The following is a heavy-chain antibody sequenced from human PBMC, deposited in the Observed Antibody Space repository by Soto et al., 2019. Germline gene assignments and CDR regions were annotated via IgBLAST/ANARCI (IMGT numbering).Heavy chain of an antibody. CDR2: ISYDGSNK. D-gene: IGHD6-13*01. J-gene: IGHJ4*02. CDR3: ARDHSGQIAAAGQFDY. CDR1: GFTFSSYA. V-gene: IGHV3-30-3*01. Sequence: QVQLVESGGGVVQPGRSLRLSCAASGFTFSSYAMHWVRQAPGKGLEWVAVISYDGSNKYYADSVKGRFTISRDNSKNTLYLQMNSLRAEDTAVYYCARDHSGQIAAAGQFDYWGQGTLVTVSS.